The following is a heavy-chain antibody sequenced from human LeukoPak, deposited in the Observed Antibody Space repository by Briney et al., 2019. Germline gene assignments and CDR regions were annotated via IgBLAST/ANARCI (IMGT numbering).Heavy chain of an antibody. D-gene: IGHD1-1*01. V-gene: IGHV3-30-3*01. CDR3: ARDRWKFDY. Sequence: GGSLRLSCAASGFTFSSYAIHWVRQAPGKGLEWVALISYDGSNKYYADSVKGRFTISRDNSKNTLYLQMNSLRAEDTAVYYCARDRWKFDYWGQGTLVTVSS. CDR1: GFTFSSYA. CDR2: ISYDGSNK. J-gene: IGHJ4*02.